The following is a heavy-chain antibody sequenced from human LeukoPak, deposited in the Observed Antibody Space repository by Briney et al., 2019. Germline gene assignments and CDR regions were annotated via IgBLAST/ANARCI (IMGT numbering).Heavy chain of an antibody. CDR2: ISSNGGST. J-gene: IGHJ3*02. V-gene: IGHV3-64*01. CDR1: GFTFCHYV. D-gene: IGHD2-2*01. CDR3: ERESITISVGCVDI. Sequence: GGSLRLSCAASGFTFCHYVRRWVRQAPGKGLEYVSAISSNGGSTYYANSVKGRFTISRDNSKNTLYLQMGSLRAEDMGVYYCERESITISVGCVDIWGQGTMVIVSS.